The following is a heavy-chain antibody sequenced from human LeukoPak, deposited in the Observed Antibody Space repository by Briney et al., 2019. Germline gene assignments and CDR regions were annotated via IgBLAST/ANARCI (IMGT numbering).Heavy chain of an antibody. J-gene: IGHJ4*02. V-gene: IGHV3-7*01. CDR2: IKEDGSDK. CDR3: GRSGIVTTAVPF. Sequence: GGSLRLSCAASGFSFSSYWMSWVRQAPGKGLEWVANIKEDGSDKNYVDSVKGRFTISRDNATNSLYLLMNTLRAEDTAVYYCGRSGIVTTAVPFWGQGTLVTVSS. CDR1: GFSFSSYW. D-gene: IGHD1-26*01.